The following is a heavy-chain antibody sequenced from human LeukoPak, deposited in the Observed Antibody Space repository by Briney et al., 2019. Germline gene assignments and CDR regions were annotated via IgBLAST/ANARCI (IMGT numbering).Heavy chain of an antibody. D-gene: IGHD2-21*01. J-gene: IGHJ6*02. CDR1: GFSFSSYW. CDR3: ARYCGGDCYGMDV. V-gene: IGHV3-7*01. Sequence: SGGSLRLSCAASGFSFSSYWMSWVRQAPGKGLEWLANIKQDGSEIHYVDSVKGRFSISRENAKNSLYLQLNSLRAEDTAVYYCARYCGGDCYGMDVWGQGTTVTVSS. CDR2: IKQDGSEI.